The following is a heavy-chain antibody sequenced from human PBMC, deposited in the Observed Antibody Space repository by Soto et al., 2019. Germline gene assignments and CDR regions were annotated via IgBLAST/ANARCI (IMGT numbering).Heavy chain of an antibody. CDR2: MNPNSGNK. J-gene: IGHJ4*02. D-gene: IGHD4-17*01. Sequence: QVQLVQSGAEVKKSGASGKVSCKASGYTLTSHDINWVRQATGQGFEWMGWMNPNSGNKGYAQKFQRRVTMTRNTSISTAYMELSSLRSEETAVYYCARWDYGYYARFDYWGQGTLVTVSS. CDR1: GYTLTSHD. V-gene: IGHV1-8*01. CDR3: ARWDYGYYARFDY.